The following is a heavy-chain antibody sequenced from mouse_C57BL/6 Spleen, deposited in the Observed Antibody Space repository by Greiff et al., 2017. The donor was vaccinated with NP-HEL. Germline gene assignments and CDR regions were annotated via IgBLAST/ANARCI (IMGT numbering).Heavy chain of an antibody. CDR3: ARKGGFYAMDY. CDR2: ISYDGSN. Sequence: EVQRVESGPGLVKPSQSLSLTCSVTGYSFTSGYYWNWIRQFPGNKLEWMGYISYDGSNNYNPSLKNRISITRDTAKNQFFLKLNSVTTEDTATYYCARKGGFYAMDYWGQGTSVTVSS. J-gene: IGHJ4*01. D-gene: IGHD1-1*02. CDR1: GYSFTSGYY. V-gene: IGHV3-6*01.